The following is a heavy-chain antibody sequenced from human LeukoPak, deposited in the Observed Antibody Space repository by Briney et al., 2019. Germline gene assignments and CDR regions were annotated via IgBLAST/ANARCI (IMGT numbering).Heavy chain of an antibody. CDR3: ARDDGPYSGSYYFDY. Sequence: ASVKVSCKASGYTFTSYGISWVRQAPGQGLEWMVWISAYNGNTNYAQKLQGRVTMTTDTSTSTAYMELRSLRSDDTAVYYCARDDGPYSGSYYFDYWGQGTLVTVSS. CDR2: ISAYNGNT. CDR1: GYTFTSYG. J-gene: IGHJ4*02. D-gene: IGHD1-26*01. V-gene: IGHV1-18*01.